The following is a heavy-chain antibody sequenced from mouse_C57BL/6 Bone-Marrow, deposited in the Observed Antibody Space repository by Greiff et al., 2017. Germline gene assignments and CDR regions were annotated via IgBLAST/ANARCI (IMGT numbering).Heavy chain of an antibody. V-gene: IGHV1-50*01. D-gene: IGHD3-2*02. J-gene: IGHJ2*01. CDR2: IDPSDSYT. CDR3: ARTAQTLYYFDY. Sequence: VQLQQPGAELVKPGASVKLSCKASGYTFTSYWMQWVKQRPGQGLEWIGEIDPSDSYTNYNQKFKGKATLTVDTSSSTAYMQLSSLTSEDSAVYYCARTAQTLYYFDYWGQGTTLTGSS. CDR1: GYTFTSYW.